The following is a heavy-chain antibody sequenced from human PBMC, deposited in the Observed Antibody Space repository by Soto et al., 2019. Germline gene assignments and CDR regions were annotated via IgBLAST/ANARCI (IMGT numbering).Heavy chain of an antibody. CDR2: IYTSGST. J-gene: IGHJ5*02. V-gene: IGHV4-4*07. CDR3: ARSKTVTTFNWFDP. CDR1: GGSISSYY. D-gene: IGHD4-17*01. Sequence: QVQLQESGPGLVKPSETLSLTCTVSGGSISSYYWSWIRQPAGKGLEWIGRIYTSGSTNYNPSLKSRVTMSVDTSKNQFSLKLSSVTAADTAVYYCARSKTVTTFNWFDPWGQGTPVTVSS.